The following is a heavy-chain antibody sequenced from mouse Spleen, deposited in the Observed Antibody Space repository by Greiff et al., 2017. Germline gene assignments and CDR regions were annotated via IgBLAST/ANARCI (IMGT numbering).Heavy chain of an antibody. CDR2: IDPEDGET. D-gene: IGHD1-1*01. Sequence: VHVKQSGAELVKPGASVKLSCTASGFNIKDYYMHWVKQRTEQGLEWIGRIDPEDGETKYAPKFQGKATITADTSSNTAYLQLSSLTSEDTAVYYCASYYYGSPWFAYWGQGTLVTVSA. CDR3: ASYYYGSPWFAY. V-gene: IGHV14-2*01. CDR1: GFNIKDYY. J-gene: IGHJ3*01.